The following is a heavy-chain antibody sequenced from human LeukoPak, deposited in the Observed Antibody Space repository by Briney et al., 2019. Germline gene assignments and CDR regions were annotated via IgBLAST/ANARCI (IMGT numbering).Heavy chain of an antibody. CDR3: ARAAIKNYDFWSGYHERNKNYYYMDV. D-gene: IGHD3-3*01. CDR2: ISSGSSYI. Sequence: PGGSLRLSCAASGFTFSSYTMNWVRQAPGKGLEWVSIISSGSSYIHYADSVKGRFTISRDNAKNSLYLQMNSLRAEETAVYYCARAAIKNYDFWSGYHERNKNYYYMDVWGKGTTVTVSS. J-gene: IGHJ6*03. V-gene: IGHV3-21*01. CDR1: GFTFSSYT.